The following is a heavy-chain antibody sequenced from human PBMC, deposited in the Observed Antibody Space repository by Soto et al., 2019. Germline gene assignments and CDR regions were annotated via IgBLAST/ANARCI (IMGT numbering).Heavy chain of an antibody. J-gene: IGHJ5*02. CDR1: GGTFSSYA. Sequence: GASVKVSCKASGGTFSSYAVSWVRQAPGQGLEWMGGIIPIFGTANYAQKFQGRVTITADESTSTAYMELSSLRSEDTAVYYCARDGIAARPIAWFDPWGQGTLVTVS. D-gene: IGHD6-6*01. CDR2: IIPIFGTA. CDR3: ARDGIAARPIAWFDP. V-gene: IGHV1-69*13.